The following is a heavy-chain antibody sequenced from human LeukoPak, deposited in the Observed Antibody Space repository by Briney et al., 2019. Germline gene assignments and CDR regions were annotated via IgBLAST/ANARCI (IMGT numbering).Heavy chain of an antibody. CDR2: IYYSGST. Sequence: SETLSLTCTVSGGSISSYYWSRIRQPPGKGLEWIGYIYYSGSTNYNPSLKSRVTISVGTSKNQFSLKLSPVTAADTAVYYCARSYYYDSSGYSEPYYFDYWGQGTLVTVSS. CDR3: ARSYYYDSSGYSEPYYFDY. V-gene: IGHV4-59*08. CDR1: GGSISSYY. J-gene: IGHJ4*02. D-gene: IGHD3-22*01.